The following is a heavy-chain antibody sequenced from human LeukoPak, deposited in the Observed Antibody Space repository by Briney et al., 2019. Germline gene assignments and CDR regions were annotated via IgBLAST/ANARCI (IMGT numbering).Heavy chain of an antibody. J-gene: IGHJ4*02. V-gene: IGHV1-18*01. D-gene: IGHD6-6*01. Sequence: ASVKVSCKASGYTFTSYGISWVRQAPGQGLEWMGWISAYDGNTNYAQKLEGRVTMTTDTSTSTAYMELRSLRSDDTAVYYCAGGSPFIAARPLYYWGQGTLVTVSS. CDR1: GYTFTSYG. CDR2: ISAYDGNT. CDR3: AGGSPFIAARPLYY.